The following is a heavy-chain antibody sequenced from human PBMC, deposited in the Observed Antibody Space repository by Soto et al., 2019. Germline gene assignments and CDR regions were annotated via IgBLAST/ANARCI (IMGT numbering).Heavy chain of an antibody. CDR2: IYYSGRT. CDR3: ARVRWTVAGPGHFDY. J-gene: IGHJ4*02. Sequence: QVQLQESGPGLVKPSETLSLTCTVSGGSISSYYWSWIRQPPGKGLEWIGYIYYSGRTNYNPSLKSRVTISVDTSQNQFSLKLSSVTAADTAVYYCARVRWTVAGPGHFDYWGQGTLVTVSS. CDR1: GGSISSYY. D-gene: IGHD6-19*01. V-gene: IGHV4-59*01.